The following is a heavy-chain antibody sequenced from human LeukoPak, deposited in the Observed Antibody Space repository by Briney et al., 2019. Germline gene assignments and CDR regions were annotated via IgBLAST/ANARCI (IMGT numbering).Heavy chain of an antibody. Sequence: GRSLILSCAASGFTFSSYAMHWVRQAPGKGLEWVAVISYDGSNKYYANSVKGRFTISRDNSKNTLYLQMNSLRAEDTAVYYCARDIIAAAGDDAFDIWGQGTMVTVSS. CDR1: GFTFSSYA. J-gene: IGHJ3*02. CDR3: ARDIIAAAGDDAFDI. D-gene: IGHD6-13*01. V-gene: IGHV3-30-3*01. CDR2: ISYDGSNK.